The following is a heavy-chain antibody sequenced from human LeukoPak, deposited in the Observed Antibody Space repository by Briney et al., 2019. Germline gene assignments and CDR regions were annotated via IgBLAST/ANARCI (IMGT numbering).Heavy chain of an antibody. Sequence: GGSLRLSCAASGFTFDDYGMHWVRQAPGKGLEWVSLITWDGVTTYYADSVKGRFTISRDNSKNTLYLQMNSLRAEDTAVYYCAKAPFEVGYYYYYMDVWGKGTTVTISS. D-gene: IGHD1-26*01. J-gene: IGHJ6*03. CDR2: ITWDGVTT. CDR1: GFTFDDYG. V-gene: IGHV3-43D*04. CDR3: AKAPFEVGYYYYYMDV.